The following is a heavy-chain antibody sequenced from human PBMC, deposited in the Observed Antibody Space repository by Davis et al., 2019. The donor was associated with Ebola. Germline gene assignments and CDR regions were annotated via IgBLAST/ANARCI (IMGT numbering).Heavy chain of an antibody. CDR1: GFTFSSYG. J-gene: IGHJ6*02. CDR3: ASSGYYYYGMDV. V-gene: IGHV3-30*03. CDR2: ISYDGSNK. Sequence: GGSLRLSCAASGFTFSSYGMHWVRQAPGKGLEWVAVISYDGSNKYYADSVKGRFTISRDNSKNTLYLQMNSLRAEDTAVYYCASSGYYYYGMDVWGQGTTVTVSS. D-gene: IGHD2-15*01.